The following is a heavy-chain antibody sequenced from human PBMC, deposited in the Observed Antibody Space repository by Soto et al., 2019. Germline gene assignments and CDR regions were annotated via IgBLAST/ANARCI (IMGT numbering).Heavy chain of an antibody. CDR3: VSVGFQY. V-gene: IGHV3-11*01. CDR2: ISGSGNRI. D-gene: IGHD3-10*01. Sequence: GGSLRLSCAASGFAFSDYYMSWIRLAPGKGLEWVSYISGSGNRIYYGDSVKGRFIVSRDNAKNPLILQMNTLRVEDTAVYYCVSVGFQYWGQGTRVTVSS. CDR1: GFAFSDYY. J-gene: IGHJ1*01.